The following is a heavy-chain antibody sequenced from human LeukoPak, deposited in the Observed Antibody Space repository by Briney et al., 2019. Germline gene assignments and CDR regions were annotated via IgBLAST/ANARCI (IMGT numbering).Heavy chain of an antibody. D-gene: IGHD2-15*01. CDR3: AKGSNKGCSGGSCYLDC. Sequence: GGCLRLSCAVSGFTFSGYAMSWVRQAPGKGLEWVSTISGSGGTTYYTDSVKGRFTISRDNSKNTLYLQMNSLRAEDTAVYYCAKGSNKGCSGGSCYLDCWGQGTLVTVSS. CDR2: ISGSGGTT. V-gene: IGHV3-23*01. CDR1: GFTFSGYA. J-gene: IGHJ4*02.